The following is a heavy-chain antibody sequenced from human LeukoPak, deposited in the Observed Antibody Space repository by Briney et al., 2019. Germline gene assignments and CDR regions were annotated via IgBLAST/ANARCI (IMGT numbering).Heavy chain of an antibody. J-gene: IGHJ4*02. CDR1: ASTFSRSY. V-gene: IGHV3-7*01. CDR3: VIDRGAR. Sequence: GGSLRLSCAASASTFSRSYMGWVRQAPGKGLEWVALMRLAGSVTYYVESVKGRFTISRENTKNLLYLHMNNLRAEDTAVYYCVIDRGARWGQGTLVTVSS. CDR2: MRLAGSVT.